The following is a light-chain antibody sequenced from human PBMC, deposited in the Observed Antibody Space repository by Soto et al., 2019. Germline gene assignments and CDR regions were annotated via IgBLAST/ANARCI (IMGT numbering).Light chain of an antibody. J-gene: IGKJ1*01. CDR3: QQYNSWWT. Sequence: DIQMTQSPSSVSASVGDTVTITCRASQGVGVWLGWYQQKPGKAPKLLIYDASSLESGVPSRFSGSGSGTEFTLTISSLQPDDFATYYCQQYNSWWTFGQGTKVEIK. V-gene: IGKV1-5*01. CDR2: DAS. CDR1: QGVGVW.